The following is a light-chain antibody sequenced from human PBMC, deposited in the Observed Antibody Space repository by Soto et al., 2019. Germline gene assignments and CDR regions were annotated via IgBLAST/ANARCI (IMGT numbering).Light chain of an antibody. Sequence: DIQMTQSPSSLSASVGDRVTITCQASQDISNYLNWYQQKPGKAPKLLIYDASNLETGVPSRFSGSGSGTEFTLTISSLQPEDFATYYCQQLNSYPLFTFGPGTKVDIK. CDR3: QQLNSYPLFT. V-gene: IGKV1-33*01. J-gene: IGKJ3*01. CDR1: QDISNY. CDR2: DAS.